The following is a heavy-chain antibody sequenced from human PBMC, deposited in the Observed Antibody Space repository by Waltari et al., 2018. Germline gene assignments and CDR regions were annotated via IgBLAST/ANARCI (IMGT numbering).Heavy chain of an antibody. Sequence: EVQLVESGGGLVKPGGSLRLSCAASGFPFSSYSMNLVAKAPGKGLELVSSISSSSSYIYYADSVKGRFTISRDNAKNSLYLQMNSLRAEDTAVYYCARDRSTIFGVARGFDPWGQGTLVTVSS. CDR2: ISSSSSYI. V-gene: IGHV3-21*02. CDR1: GFPFSSYS. D-gene: IGHD3-3*01. CDR3: ARDRSTIFGVARGFDP. J-gene: IGHJ5*02.